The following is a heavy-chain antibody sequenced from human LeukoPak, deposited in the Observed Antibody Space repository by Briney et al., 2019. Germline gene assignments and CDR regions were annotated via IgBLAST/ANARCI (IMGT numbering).Heavy chain of an antibody. CDR2: ISSSTI. CDR3: ARGAPHYYYYYMDV. J-gene: IGHJ6*03. CDR1: GFTFSSYS. Sequence: GGSLRLSCAASGFTFSSYSMNWVRQAPGKGLEWVSYISSSTIYYADSVKGRFTISRDNAKNSLYLQMNSPRAEDTAVYYCARGAPHYYYYYMDVWGKGTTVTVSS. V-gene: IGHV3-48*01.